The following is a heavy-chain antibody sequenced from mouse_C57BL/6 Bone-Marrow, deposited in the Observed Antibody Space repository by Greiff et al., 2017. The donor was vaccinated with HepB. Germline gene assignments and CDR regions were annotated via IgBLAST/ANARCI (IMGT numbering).Heavy chain of an antibody. J-gene: IGHJ3*01. CDR3: ARHAELRSPFAY. CDR1: GFTFSSYG. V-gene: IGHV5-6*01. D-gene: IGHD1-1*01. Sequence: EVQLVESGGDLVKPGGSLKLSCAASGFTFSSYGMSWVRQTPDKRLEWVATISSGGSYTYYPDSVKGRFTISRDNAKNTLYLQMSSLKSEDTAMYYCARHAELRSPFAYWGQGTLVTVSA. CDR2: ISSGGSYT.